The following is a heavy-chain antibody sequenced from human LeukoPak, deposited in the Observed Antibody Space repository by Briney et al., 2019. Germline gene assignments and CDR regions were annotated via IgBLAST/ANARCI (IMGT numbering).Heavy chain of an antibody. CDR1: GGSISSYY. CDR2: ISYSGSS. CDR3: ARGRYRFDP. D-gene: IGHD5-18*01. Sequence: SETLSLTCTVSGGSISSYYWSWIRQPPGKGLEWIGYISYSGSSNYNPSLKSRVSISVDTSKNQFSLKLSSVTAADTAVYFCARGRYRFDPWGQGTLVTVSS. J-gene: IGHJ5*02. V-gene: IGHV4-59*12.